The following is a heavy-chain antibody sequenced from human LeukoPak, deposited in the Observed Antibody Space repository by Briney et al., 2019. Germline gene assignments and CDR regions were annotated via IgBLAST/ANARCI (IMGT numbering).Heavy chain of an antibody. CDR2: ISSSGSTI. CDR3: TRDSGYNAFDI. D-gene: IGHD5-12*01. V-gene: IGHV3-48*04. CDR1: GFTFRSYS. Sequence: PGGSLRLSCGASGFTFRSYSLHWVRQAPWKGLEWVSYISSSGSTIYYADSVKGRFTISRDNAKNSLYLQMNSLRGEDTAVYYCTRDSGYNAFDIWGQGTMVTVSS. J-gene: IGHJ3*02.